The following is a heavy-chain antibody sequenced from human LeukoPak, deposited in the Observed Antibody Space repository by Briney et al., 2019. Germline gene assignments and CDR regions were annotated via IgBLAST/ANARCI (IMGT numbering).Heavy chain of an antibody. Sequence: SETLSLTCTVSGYSISSGYYWGWIRQPPGKGLEWIGSIYHSGSTYYNPSLKSRVTISVDTSKNQFSLKLSSVTAADTAVYYCARAKDSGAFDIWGQGTMVTVSS. CDR3: ARAKDSGAFDI. D-gene: IGHD3-10*01. CDR1: GYSISSGYY. J-gene: IGHJ3*02. CDR2: IYHSGST. V-gene: IGHV4-38-2*02.